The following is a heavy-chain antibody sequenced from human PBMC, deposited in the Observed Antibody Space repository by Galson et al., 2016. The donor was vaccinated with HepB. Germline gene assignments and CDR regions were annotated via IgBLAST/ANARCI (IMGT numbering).Heavy chain of an antibody. Sequence: SLRLSCATSGFTFGSVWMSWVRQAPGKGLEWVANIKPDGSERYYVDSLKSRFTISRDNAKNSLYLQMNNLRAEDTAVYYCALYYYDSSGFVEYFQHWGQGTRVTVSS. CDR2: IKPDGSER. CDR1: GFTFGSVW. J-gene: IGHJ1*01. V-gene: IGHV3-7*03. D-gene: IGHD3-22*01. CDR3: ALYYYDSSGFVEYFQH.